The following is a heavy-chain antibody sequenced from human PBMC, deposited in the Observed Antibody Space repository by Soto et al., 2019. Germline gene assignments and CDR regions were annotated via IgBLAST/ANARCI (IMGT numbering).Heavy chain of an antibody. CDR3: ATRYSSSWYGRYYGMDV. Sequence: ASVKVSCKYSGYPFTHYGSTWVRQAPGQGLEWMGWISPYNGNTNYGQTLQGRVTITRDTSASTAYMELSSLRSEDTAVYYCATRYSSSWYGRYYGMDVWGQGTTVTVSS. CDR1: GYPFTHYG. D-gene: IGHD6-13*01. J-gene: IGHJ6*02. V-gene: IGHV1-18*01. CDR2: ISPYNGNT.